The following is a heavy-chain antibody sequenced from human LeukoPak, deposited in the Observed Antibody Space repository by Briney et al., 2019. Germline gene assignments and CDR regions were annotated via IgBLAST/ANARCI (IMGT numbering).Heavy chain of an antibody. CDR3: ARTLFYYDSSDYHPFDY. Sequence: SETLSLTCIVSGGSINSHYWSWIRQPPGKGLEWIGDIHYTGTTKYNPSVKSRVTISIDTSKNQFSLKLSSVTAADTAVYYCARTLFYYDSSDYHPFDYWGQGTLVTVSS. D-gene: IGHD3-22*01. CDR2: IHYTGTT. J-gene: IGHJ4*02. V-gene: IGHV4-59*08. CDR1: GGSINSHY.